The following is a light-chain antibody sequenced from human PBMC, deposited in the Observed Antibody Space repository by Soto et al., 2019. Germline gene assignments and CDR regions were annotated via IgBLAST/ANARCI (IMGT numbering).Light chain of an antibody. CDR3: QLYDSSLSGWV. CDR1: SSNIGANYD. J-gene: IGLJ3*02. V-gene: IGLV1-40*01. Sequence: QSALTQPPSVSGAPGQRVTISCTGSSSNIGANYDVHWYQQLPGTAPKLLIFGNSNRPSGVPDRFSGSKSGTSASLAITGLQAEDEADYYCQLYDSSLSGWVFGGGTQLTVL. CDR2: GNS.